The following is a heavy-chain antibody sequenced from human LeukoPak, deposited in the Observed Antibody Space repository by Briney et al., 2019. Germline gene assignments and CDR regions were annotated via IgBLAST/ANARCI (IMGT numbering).Heavy chain of an antibody. Sequence: GGSLRLSCAASGFTVSSNYMSWVRQAPGKGLEWVSAISGSGGSTYYADSVKGRFTISRDNSKNTLYLQMNSLRAEDTAVYYCARSSTSCFDYWGQGTLVTASS. V-gene: IGHV3-23*01. CDR2: ISGSGGST. CDR1: GFTVSSNY. J-gene: IGHJ4*02. D-gene: IGHD2-2*01. CDR3: ARSSTSCFDY.